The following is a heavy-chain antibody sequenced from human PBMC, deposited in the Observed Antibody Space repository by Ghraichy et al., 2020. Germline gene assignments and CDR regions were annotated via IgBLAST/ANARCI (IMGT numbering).Heavy chain of an antibody. V-gene: IGHV1-2*02. CDR2: INPNSGGT. CDR1: GYTFTGYY. CDR3: ARDALLWFGTLDAFDI. Sequence: ASVKVSCKASGYTFTGYYMHWVRQAPGQGLEWMGWINPNSGGTNYAQKFQGRVTMTRDTSISTAYMELSRLRSDDTAVYYCARDALLWFGTLDAFDIWGQGTMVTVSS. D-gene: IGHD3-10*01. J-gene: IGHJ3*02.